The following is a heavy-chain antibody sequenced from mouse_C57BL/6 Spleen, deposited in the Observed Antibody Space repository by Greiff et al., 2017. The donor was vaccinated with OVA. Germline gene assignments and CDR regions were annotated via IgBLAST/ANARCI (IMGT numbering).Heavy chain of an antibody. CDR3: ARTLYSNYEGDAMDY. J-gene: IGHJ4*01. Sequence: QVQLQQSGAELVRPGTSVKVSCKASGYAFTNYLIEWVKQRPGPGLEWIGVINPGSGGTNYNEKFKGNATLTADKSSSNAYMQLSSLTSDDSAVYFCARTLYSNYEGDAMDYWGQGTSVTVSS. V-gene: IGHV1-54*01. CDR1: GYAFTNYL. CDR2: INPGSGGT. D-gene: IGHD2-5*01.